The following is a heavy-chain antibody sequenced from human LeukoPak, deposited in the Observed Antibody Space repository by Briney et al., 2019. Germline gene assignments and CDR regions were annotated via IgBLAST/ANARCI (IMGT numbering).Heavy chain of an antibody. J-gene: IGHJ4*02. Sequence: ASVKVSCKAPGYTFTNYDINWVRQATGQGLEWMGYMNPNSGNTGYAQKFQGRVTITKDTSISTAYMELSSLRSEDTAVYYCGREGFDYWGQGTLVTVSS. CDR2: MNPNSGNT. V-gene: IGHV1-8*03. CDR3: GREGFDY. CDR1: GYTFTNYD.